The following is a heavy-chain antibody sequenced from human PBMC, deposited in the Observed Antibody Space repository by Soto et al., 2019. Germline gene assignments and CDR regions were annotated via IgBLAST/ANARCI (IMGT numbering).Heavy chain of an antibody. CDR3: AQSLSRAFDI. CDR2: ISGSGGST. J-gene: IGHJ3*02. Sequence: GGSLRLSCAASGFTFTSYVMSWVCQAPGKGLEWVSGISGSGGSTYYADSVKGRFTISRDNSKNTLYLQMNSLRAEDTAVYYCAQSLSRAFDIWGQATMVTVSS. V-gene: IGHV3-23*01. CDR1: GFTFTSYV.